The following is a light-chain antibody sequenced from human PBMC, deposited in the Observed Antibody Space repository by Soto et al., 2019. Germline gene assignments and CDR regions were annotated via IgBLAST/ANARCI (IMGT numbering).Light chain of an antibody. V-gene: IGLV9-49*02. J-gene: IGLJ2*01. CDR3: GADLGYGNNFVII. CDR2: VGTGGIEG. Sequence: QSVLTQPPSASASLGASVTLTCTLSSGYNNYRVDWYQQRPGKAPRFVMRVGTGGIEGSKGDGIPDRFSVLGSGLNRFLTIENIQEEDESDFHCGADLGYGNNFVIIFGGGTKLTVL. CDR1: SGYNNYR.